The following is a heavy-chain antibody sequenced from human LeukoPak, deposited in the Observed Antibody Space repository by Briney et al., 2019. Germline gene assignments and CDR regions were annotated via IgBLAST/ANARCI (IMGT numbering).Heavy chain of an antibody. CDR1: GFTFSSYA. D-gene: IGHD3-10*01. CDR3: ATRMVRGVIITRAIDY. CDR2: ISGSGGST. V-gene: IGHV3-23*01. J-gene: IGHJ4*02. Sequence: LPGGSLRLSCAASGFTFSSYAMSWVRQAPGKGLEWVSAISGSGGSTYYADSVKGRFTISRDNSKNTLYLQMNSLRAEDTAVYYCATRMVRGVIITRAIDYWGQGTLVTVSS.